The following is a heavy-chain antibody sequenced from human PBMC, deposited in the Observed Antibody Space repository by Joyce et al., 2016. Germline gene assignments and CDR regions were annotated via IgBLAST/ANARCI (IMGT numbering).Heavy chain of an antibody. CDR2: LSSSSSYI. V-gene: IGHV3-21*01. D-gene: IGHD2-8*01. CDR1: GFTFSGYS. CDR3: ARSSYTNGIFDY. Sequence: EVQLVESGGGLVKPGGSLRLSCAASGFTFSGYSMSWVRQASGKGLELVSSLSSSSSYIKYTASVKGRFTISRDNAKNSLYLQMNSLRVEDTAVYYCARSSYTNGIFDYWGQGTLVTVSS. J-gene: IGHJ4*02.